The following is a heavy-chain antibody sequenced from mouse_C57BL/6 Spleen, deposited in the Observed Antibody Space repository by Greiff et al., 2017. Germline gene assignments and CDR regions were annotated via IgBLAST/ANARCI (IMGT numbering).Heavy chain of an antibody. V-gene: IGHV1-50*01. CDR3: ALGQAWFAY. CDR2: IDPSDSYT. J-gene: IGHJ3*01. Sequence: VQLQQPGAELVKPGASVKLSCKASGYTFTSYWMQWVKQRPGQGLEWVGEIDPSDSYTNYNQKFKGKATLTVDTSSSTAYMQLSSLTSEDSAVYYCALGQAWFAYWGQGTLVTVSA. CDR1: GYTFTSYW. D-gene: IGHD4-1*01.